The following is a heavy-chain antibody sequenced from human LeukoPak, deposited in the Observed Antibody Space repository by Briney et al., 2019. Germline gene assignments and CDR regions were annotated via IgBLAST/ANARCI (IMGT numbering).Heavy chain of an antibody. Sequence: GGSLRLSCVAPGFTISSYEMNWLRQSPGKGLEWVSYISGSGTTIYYADSVKGRFTISRDNADNSLYLQMNSLRAEDTAVYYCARSVQWLPYWGQGTLVTVSS. CDR3: ARSVQWLPY. D-gene: IGHD6-19*01. CDR1: GFTISSYE. V-gene: IGHV3-48*03. CDR2: ISGSGTTI. J-gene: IGHJ4*02.